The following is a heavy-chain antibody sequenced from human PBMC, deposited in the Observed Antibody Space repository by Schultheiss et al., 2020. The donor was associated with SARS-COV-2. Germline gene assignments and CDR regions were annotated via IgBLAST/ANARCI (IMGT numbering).Heavy chain of an antibody. CDR2: ISAYNGNT. J-gene: IGHJ6*02. V-gene: IGHV1-18*01. D-gene: IGHD4-11*01. Sequence: ASVKVSCKASGGTFSSYAISWVRQAPGQGLEWMGWISAYNGNTNYAQKLQGRVTMTTDTSTSTAYMELRSLRSEDTAVYYCARDRDSNGFSGYYYGMDVWGQGTTVTVSS. CDR1: GGTFSSYA. CDR3: ARDRDSNGFSGYYYGMDV.